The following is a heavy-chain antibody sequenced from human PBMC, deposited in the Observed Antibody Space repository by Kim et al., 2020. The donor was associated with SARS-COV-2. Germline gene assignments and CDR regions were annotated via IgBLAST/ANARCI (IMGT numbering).Heavy chain of an antibody. CDR1: GFTFNSYW. Sequence: GGSLRLSCAASGFTFNSYWMHWVRQAPGKGLVWVSRINGDGTITNYADSVKGRFTISRDNAKNTLYLQMNSLRVEDTAVYYCARNLWDLSRVWYFDLWGRGTLVTVSS. CDR2: INGDGTIT. V-gene: IGHV3-74*01. J-gene: IGHJ2*01. D-gene: IGHD1-26*01. CDR3: ARNLWDLSRVWYFDL.